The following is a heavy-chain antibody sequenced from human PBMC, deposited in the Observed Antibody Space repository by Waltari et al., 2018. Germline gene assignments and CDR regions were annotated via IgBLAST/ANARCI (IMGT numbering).Heavy chain of an antibody. CDR1: GFTSTDHY. Sequence: EVQVVESGGGLVQPGGSLRLSCAASGFTSTDHYMNWVRQAPGKGLELVGLSRNRTRSYNTDYASSVEGRFAIYRDDSKNLLDLQMNSLKTEDTAVYYCVRDKSGGYYDYWGQGTLVTVSS. J-gene: IGHJ4*02. V-gene: IGHV3-72*01. CDR3: VRDKSGGYYDY. CDR2: SRNRTRSYNT. D-gene: IGHD1-26*01.